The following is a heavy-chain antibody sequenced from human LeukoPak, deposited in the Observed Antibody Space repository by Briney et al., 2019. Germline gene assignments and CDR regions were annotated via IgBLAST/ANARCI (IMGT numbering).Heavy chain of an antibody. CDR2: IVVGSGNT. D-gene: IGHD3-10*01. Sequence: ASVKVSCKASGFTFTSSAMQWVRQARGQRLEWIGWIVVGSGNTNYAQKFQERVTITRDMSTSTAYMELSSLRSEDTAVYYCAGFVDYGSGSYKYYFDYWGQGTLVTVSS. V-gene: IGHV1-58*02. CDR3: AGFVDYGSGSYKYYFDY. J-gene: IGHJ4*02. CDR1: GFTFTSSA.